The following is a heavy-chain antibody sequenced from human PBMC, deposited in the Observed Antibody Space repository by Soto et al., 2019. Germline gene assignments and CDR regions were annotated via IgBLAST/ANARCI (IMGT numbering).Heavy chain of an antibody. Sequence: SETLSLTCAVYGGSFSGYYWSWIRQPPGKGLEWIGEINHSGSTNYNPSLKSRVTISVDTSKNQFSLKLSSVTAADTAVYYCARVRYYYDSSGYYYGPFDYWGQG. D-gene: IGHD3-22*01. CDR1: GGSFSGYY. CDR3: ARVRYYYDSSGYYYGPFDY. CDR2: INHSGST. J-gene: IGHJ4*02. V-gene: IGHV4-34*01.